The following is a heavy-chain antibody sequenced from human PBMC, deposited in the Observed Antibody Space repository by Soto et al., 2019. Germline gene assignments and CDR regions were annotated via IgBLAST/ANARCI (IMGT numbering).Heavy chain of an antibody. V-gene: IGHV3-23*01. CDR2: ISGSGGST. D-gene: IGHD2-2*01. CDR3: AKGVVPAATYYYGMDV. Sequence: PGGTLRLFCAASGFTFSSYAMSWVRQAPGKGLEWVSAISGSGGSTYYADSVKGRFTISRDNSKNTLYLQMNSLRAEDTAVYYCAKGVVPAATYYYGMDVWGQGTTVTVSS. CDR1: GFTFSSYA. J-gene: IGHJ6*02.